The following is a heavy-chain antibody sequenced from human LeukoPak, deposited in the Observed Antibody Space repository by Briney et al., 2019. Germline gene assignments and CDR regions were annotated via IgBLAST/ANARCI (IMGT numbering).Heavy chain of an antibody. Sequence: GGSLRLSCEASGFSFSIYGMTWVRQAPGKGLEWVSILYHGGSTYYADSVKGRFSISRDTSKNTLYLQMNSLRVEDTAVYYCATRRFGELTYWGQGTLVTVSS. CDR1: GFSFSIYG. V-gene: IGHV3-66*01. CDR3: ATRRFGELTY. J-gene: IGHJ4*02. D-gene: IGHD3-10*01. CDR2: LYHGGST.